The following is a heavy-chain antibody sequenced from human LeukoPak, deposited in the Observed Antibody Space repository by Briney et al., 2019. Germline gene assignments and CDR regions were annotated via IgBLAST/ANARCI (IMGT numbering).Heavy chain of an antibody. Sequence: SETLSLTCAVSGASIITTDWWSWVRQPPGKGLEWIGYIYYSGSTNSNPSLKSRVTISVDTSKNQFSLKLSSVTAADTAVYYCARVDNGNYYYYGMDVWGQGTTVTVSS. D-gene: IGHD1-1*01. CDR3: ARVDNGNYYYYGMDV. CDR2: IYYSGST. V-gene: IGHV4-4*02. CDR1: GASIITTDW. J-gene: IGHJ6*02.